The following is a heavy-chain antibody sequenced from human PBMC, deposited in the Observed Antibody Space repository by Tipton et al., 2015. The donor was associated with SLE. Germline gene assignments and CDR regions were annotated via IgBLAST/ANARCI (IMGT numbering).Heavy chain of an antibody. D-gene: IGHD3-3*01. CDR2: IRSKAYGGTT. V-gene: IGHV3-49*03. CDR3: TRDYQLGTYYDPVGVYFDY. CDR1: GFTFGDYA. J-gene: IGHJ4*02. Sequence: SLRLSCTASGFTFGDYAMSWFRQAPGKGLEWVGFIRSKAYGGTTEYAASVKGRFTISRDDSKSIAYLQMNSLKTEDTAVYYCTRDYQLGTYYDPVGVYFDYWGQGTLVTVSS.